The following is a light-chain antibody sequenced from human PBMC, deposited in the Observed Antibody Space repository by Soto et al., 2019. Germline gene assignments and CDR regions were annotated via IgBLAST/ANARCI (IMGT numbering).Light chain of an antibody. CDR3: QQYNNWPERT. CDR1: QSVSSS. J-gene: IGKJ1*01. CDR2: GAS. V-gene: IGKV3D-15*01. Sequence: EIVLTQSPGTLSLSPGEGATLSCRAIQSVSSSRLAWYRQKPGQAPRLLIYGASSRATGIPDRFSGSGSGTEFTLTISSLQSEDFAVYYCQQYNNWPERTFGQGTKVDI.